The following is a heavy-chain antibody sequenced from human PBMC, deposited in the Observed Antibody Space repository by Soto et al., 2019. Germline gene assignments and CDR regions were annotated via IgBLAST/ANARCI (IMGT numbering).Heavy chain of an antibody. CDR2: IGASGGLT. D-gene: IGHD3-10*01. CDR3: AKDEGASGWGTFGY. J-gene: IGHJ4*02. V-gene: IGHV3-23*01. CDR1: GVTFNSSA. Sequence: EVQLLESGGGLVQPGGSMRLSCAASGVTFNSSAMSWVRQAPGRGLEWVSGIGASGGLTYYAVSVKGRFTISRDNSKNTLDLQMNSLRAKDTAVYFCAKDEGASGWGTFGYWGQGTLVTVSS.